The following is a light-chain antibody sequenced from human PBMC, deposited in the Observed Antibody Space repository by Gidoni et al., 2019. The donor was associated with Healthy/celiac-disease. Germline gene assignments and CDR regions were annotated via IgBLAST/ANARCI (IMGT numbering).Light chain of an antibody. V-gene: IGLV8-61*01. CDR3: VLYMGSGISV. Sequence: QTVVTQEPSFSVSPGGTVTLTCGLSSGSVSTSYYPSWYQQTPGQAPRTLIYSTNTRYSGVPDRFSGSILGNKAALTITGAQADDESDYYCVLYMGSGISVFGTGTKVTVL. CDR1: SGSVSTSYY. CDR2: STN. J-gene: IGLJ1*01.